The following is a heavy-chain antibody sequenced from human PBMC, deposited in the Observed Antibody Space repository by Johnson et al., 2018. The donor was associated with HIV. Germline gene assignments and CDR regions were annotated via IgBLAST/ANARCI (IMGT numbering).Heavy chain of an antibody. D-gene: IGHD1-26*01. CDR3: ASQLGATGAFDI. J-gene: IGHJ3*02. CDR1: GFTVSSNY. Sequence: QVQLVESGGGLVQPGGSLRLSCAASGFTVSSNYMSWVRQAPGKGLEWVSYISSSGSTIYYADSVKGRFTISRDNAENFLYLQMNSLRVEDTALYFCASQLGATGAFDIWGQGTMVTVSS. CDR2: ISSSGSTI. V-gene: IGHV3-11*01.